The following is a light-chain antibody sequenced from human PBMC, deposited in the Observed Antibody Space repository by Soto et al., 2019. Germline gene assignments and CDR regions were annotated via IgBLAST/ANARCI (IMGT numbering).Light chain of an antibody. Sequence: ELVMTQSRATLSVSPGERATLSCMAIQSVSSKLAWYQQKPCQAPRLLMYGASTRATGIPARFSGSGSGTEFSLTISSLQYEDFAVYYCQQYNNWHPITFGQGTRLEIK. J-gene: IGKJ5*01. CDR3: QQYNNWHPIT. CDR1: QSVSSK. CDR2: GAS. V-gene: IGKV3-15*01.